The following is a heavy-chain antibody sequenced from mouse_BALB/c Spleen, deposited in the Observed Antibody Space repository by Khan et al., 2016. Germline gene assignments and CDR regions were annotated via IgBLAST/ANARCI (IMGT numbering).Heavy chain of an antibody. V-gene: IGHV2-5-1*01. Sequence: VQLKESGPSLVQPSQSLSITCTVSGFSLTSYGVHWVRQSPGKGLEWLGVIWRGGSTDYTAAFMSRLSITKDNSKIQVFFKMNSLQADDTAIYYCAKSNYDVGYYAMDYWGQGTSVTVSS. J-gene: IGHJ4*01. D-gene: IGHD2-4*01. CDR1: GFSLTSYG. CDR3: AKSNYDVGYYAMDY. CDR2: IWRGGST.